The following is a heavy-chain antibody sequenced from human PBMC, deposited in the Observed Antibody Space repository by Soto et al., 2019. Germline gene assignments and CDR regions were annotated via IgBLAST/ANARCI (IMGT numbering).Heavy chain of an antibody. Sequence: ASVKVSCKASGCTFSSYAISWVRQAPGQGLEWMGGIIPIFGTANYAQKFQGRVTITADESTSTAYMELSSLRSEDTAVYYCARGSGIVGPSNYYYGMDVWGQGTTVTVSS. V-gene: IGHV1-69*13. CDR3: ARGSGIVGPSNYYYGMDV. J-gene: IGHJ6*02. CDR1: GCTFSSYA. D-gene: IGHD1-26*01. CDR2: IIPIFGTA.